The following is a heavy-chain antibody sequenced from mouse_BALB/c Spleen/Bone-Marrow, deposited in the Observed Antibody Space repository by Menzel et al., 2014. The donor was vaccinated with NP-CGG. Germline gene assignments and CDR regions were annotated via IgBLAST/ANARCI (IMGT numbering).Heavy chain of an antibody. J-gene: IGHJ4*01. Sequence: VQLQQSGAELAKPGASVKMSCKASGYTFTSYWIHWVKQRPGQGLEWIGYINPSTGYTEYNQKFKDKATLTADKSSSTAYMQLSSLTSEDSAVYYCARPPYYYGSSYDAMDYWGQGTSVTVSS. V-gene: IGHV1-7*01. CDR1: GYTFTSYW. CDR3: ARPPYYYGSSYDAMDY. D-gene: IGHD1-1*01. CDR2: INPSTGYT.